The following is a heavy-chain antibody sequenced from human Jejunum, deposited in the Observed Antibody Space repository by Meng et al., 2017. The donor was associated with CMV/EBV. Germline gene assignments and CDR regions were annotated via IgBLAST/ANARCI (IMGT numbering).Heavy chain of an antibody. D-gene: IGHD3-16*01. CDR2: ISWDGGRA. CDR3: VKDRGAVTGNYYYYAMDV. V-gene: IGHV3-43*01. Sequence: FDDYTMHWVRQRPGKGLEWVSLISWDGGRAYYAESVKGRFTISRDNNKNSLYLQMNSLRTEDTALYYCVKDRGAVTGNYYYYAMDVWGQGTTVTAP. J-gene: IGHJ6*02. CDR1: FDDYT.